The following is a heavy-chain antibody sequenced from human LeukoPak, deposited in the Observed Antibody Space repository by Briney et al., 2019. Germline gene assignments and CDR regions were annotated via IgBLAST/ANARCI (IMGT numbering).Heavy chain of an antibody. Sequence: PGRSLRLSCVASGFSIDDDAMHWVRQAPGKGLEWVSGISWNSGTTHADSVKGRFSIYRDKAKNSLYLQMNSLRGEDTALYYCAKGMSAVWPRGYDLDVWGQGTTVTVSS. CDR3: AKGMSAVWPRGYDLDV. J-gene: IGHJ6*02. D-gene: IGHD6-19*01. CDR2: ISWNSGT. CDR1: GFSIDDDA. V-gene: IGHV3-9*01.